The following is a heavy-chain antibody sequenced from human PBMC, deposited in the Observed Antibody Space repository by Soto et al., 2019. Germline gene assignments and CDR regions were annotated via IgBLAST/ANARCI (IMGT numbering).Heavy chain of an antibody. Sequence: ASVKVSCKASGYTFTSYGISWVRQAPGQGLERMGWISAYNGNTNYAQKLQGRVTMTTDTSTSTAYMELRSLRSDDTAVYYCARGAMDYGDYGPSPQFDYWGQGTLVTVSS. CDR1: GYTFTSYG. CDR2: ISAYNGNT. CDR3: ARGAMDYGDYGPSPQFDY. V-gene: IGHV1-18*01. J-gene: IGHJ4*02. D-gene: IGHD4-17*01.